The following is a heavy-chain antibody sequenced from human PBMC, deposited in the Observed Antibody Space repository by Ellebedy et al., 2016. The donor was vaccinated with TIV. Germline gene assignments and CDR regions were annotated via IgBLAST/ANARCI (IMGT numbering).Heavy chain of an antibody. Sequence: SETLSLTXTVSGDSMRKTLNFWSWARRPAGKGLEWIGRIFANGATTYNPSLQNRLSMSVDTSKNQFSLKLSSVTAADTAVYYCATALLDAYDFWSGYYPLYAFDIWGQGTMVTVSS. J-gene: IGHJ3*02. CDR2: IFANGAT. CDR3: ATALLDAYDFWSGYYPLYAFDI. CDR1: GDSMRKTLNF. V-gene: IGHV4-61*02. D-gene: IGHD3-3*01.